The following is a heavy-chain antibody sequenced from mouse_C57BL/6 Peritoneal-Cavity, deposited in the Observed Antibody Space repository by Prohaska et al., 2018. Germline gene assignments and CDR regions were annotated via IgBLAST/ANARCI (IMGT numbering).Heavy chain of an antibody. V-gene: IGHV1-53*01. CDR3: ARDLYYGSRNFDY. Sequence: TSYWMHWVKQRPGQGLEWIGNINPSNGGTNYNEKFKSKATLTVDKSSSTAYMQLSSLTSEDSAVYYCARDLYYGSRNFDYWGQGTTLTVSS. CDR2: INPSNGGT. J-gene: IGHJ2*01. CDR1: TSYW. D-gene: IGHD1-1*01.